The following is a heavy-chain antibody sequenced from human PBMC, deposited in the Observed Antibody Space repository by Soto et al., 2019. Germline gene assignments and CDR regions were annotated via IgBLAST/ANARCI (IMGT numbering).Heavy chain of an antibody. CDR1: GYNFISSE. CDR3: ANIHSGSSVAY. CDR2: MNPHTGET. Sequence: QVQLVQSGAEVKKPGASVKVSCKTSGYNFISSEISWVRQAPGQGLELMGWMNPHTGETDATRKFQGRLTMTRNISINTDYLELSSLTAEDTAVYYCANIHSGSSVAYLGQGSLVTVSS. D-gene: IGHD6-6*01. J-gene: IGHJ4*02. V-gene: IGHV1-8*02.